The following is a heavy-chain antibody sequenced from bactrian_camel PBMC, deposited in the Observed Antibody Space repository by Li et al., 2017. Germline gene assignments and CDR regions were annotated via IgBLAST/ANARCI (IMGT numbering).Heavy chain of an antibody. D-gene: IGHD2*01. CDR1: EFTGSRYY. Sequence: HVQLVESGGGLVQPGGSLRLSCTVDEFTGSRYYMGWVRQAPGKGLEWVSSIRNDGSRTYYADRVKGRFTISRDNARNAMYLQMTSLKSEDTAQYYCATLQTWGGTYVNWGRGTQVTVS. J-gene: IGHJ4*01. CDR2: IRNDGSRT. CDR3: ATLQTWGGTYVN. V-gene: IGHV3-2*01.